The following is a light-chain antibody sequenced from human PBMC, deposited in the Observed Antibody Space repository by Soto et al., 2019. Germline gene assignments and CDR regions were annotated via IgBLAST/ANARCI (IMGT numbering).Light chain of an antibody. J-gene: IGKJ1*01. CDR3: QQYGGSSWT. Sequence: EIEMTQFPATLSLSPGERATLSCRASQSVSSSYLAWYQQKPGQAPRLLIYGASSRATGIPDRFSGSGSGTDFTLTISRLEPEDFAVYYCQQYGGSSWTFGQGTKVDIK. CDR1: QSVSSSY. V-gene: IGKV3-20*01. CDR2: GAS.